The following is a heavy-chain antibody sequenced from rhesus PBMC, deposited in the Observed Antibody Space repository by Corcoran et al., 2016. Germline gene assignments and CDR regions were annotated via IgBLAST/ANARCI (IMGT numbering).Heavy chain of an antibody. Sequence: QVQLVQSGAEIKQPGASVKLSCKASGYTFTNYYMHWVRQAPGQGLEWIGLTSPYKGNKGYAQNFQGRVTITTDTSTSTGYMELSSLRSEDTAVYYCTRSIHYSGNFDYWGQGVLVTVSS. V-gene: IGHV1-1*01. CDR2: TSPYKGNK. D-gene: IGHD3-16*01. CDR3: TRSIHYSGNFDY. J-gene: IGHJ4*01. CDR1: GYTFTNYY.